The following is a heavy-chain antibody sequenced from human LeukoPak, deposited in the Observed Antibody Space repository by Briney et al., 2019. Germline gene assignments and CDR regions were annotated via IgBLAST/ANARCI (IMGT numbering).Heavy chain of an antibody. D-gene: IGHD3-22*01. CDR1: GFTFSIYA. J-gene: IGHJ4*02. CDR3: ARDFDSSARVGY. Sequence: PGGSLRLSCAASGFTFSIYAMHWVRQAPGKGLEWVAVISYDGSNKYYADSVKGRFTISRDNSKNTLYLQMNSLRAEDTAVYYCARDFDSSARVGYWGQGTLVTVSS. V-gene: IGHV3-30-3*01. CDR2: ISYDGSNK.